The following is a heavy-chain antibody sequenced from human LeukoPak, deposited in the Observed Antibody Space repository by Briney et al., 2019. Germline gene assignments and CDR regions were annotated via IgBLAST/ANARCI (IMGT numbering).Heavy chain of an antibody. V-gene: IGHV3-30*04. J-gene: IGHJ4*02. CDR1: GFTFSSYA. CDR2: ISYDGSNK. CDR3: ARDGAYSSGPEGPLDY. Sequence: PGGSLRLSCAASGFTFSSYAMHWVRQAPGKGLEWVAVISYDGSNKYYADSVKGRFTISRDNSKNTLYLQMNSMRAEATAVYYCARDGAYSSGPEGPLDYWGQGTLVTVSS. D-gene: IGHD6-19*01.